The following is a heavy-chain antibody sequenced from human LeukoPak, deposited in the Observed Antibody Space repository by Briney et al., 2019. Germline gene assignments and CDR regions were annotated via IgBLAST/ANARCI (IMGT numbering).Heavy chain of an antibody. V-gene: IGHV3-7*05. CDR1: GFTFSRYW. J-gene: IGHJ4*02. CDR2: IKPDGSEK. Sequence: PGGSLRLSCAASGFTFSRYWMSWVRQAPGKGLEWVANIKPDGSEKYCVDSVKGRFTISRDNAKNSLHLQMNSLRAEDTAVYYCARDNSGSDREHWARWGQGTLVTVSS. D-gene: IGHD5-12*01. CDR3: ARDNSGSDREHWAR.